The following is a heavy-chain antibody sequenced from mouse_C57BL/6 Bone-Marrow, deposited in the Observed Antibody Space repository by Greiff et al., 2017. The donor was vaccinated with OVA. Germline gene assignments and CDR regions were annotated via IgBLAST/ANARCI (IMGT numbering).Heavy chain of an antibody. V-gene: IGHV1-81*01. CDR3: ARVGLCYYAMDY. Sequence: VQLQESGAELARPGASVKLSCKASGYTFTSYGISWVKQRTGQGLEWIGEIYPRSGNTYYNEKFKGKATLTADKSSSTAYMELRSLTSEDSAVYFCARVGLCYYAMDYWGQGTSVTVSS. CDR1: GYTFTSYG. J-gene: IGHJ4*01. D-gene: IGHD6-1*01. CDR2: IYPRSGNT.